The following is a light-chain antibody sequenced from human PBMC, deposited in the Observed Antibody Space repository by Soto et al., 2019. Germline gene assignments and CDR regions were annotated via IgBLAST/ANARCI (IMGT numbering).Light chain of an antibody. V-gene: IGKV1-5*01. J-gene: IGKJ1*01. CDR3: QQYDSYSSGP. Sequence: DIQMTQSPSTLSASVGDRVTITCRASQTVNTWLAWYQQKPGKAPKVLIFDASSLETGVPSRFSGSGSETEFTLTISNLQPDDFATYYCQQYDSYSSGPFGQGTKVDIK. CDR2: DAS. CDR1: QTVNTW.